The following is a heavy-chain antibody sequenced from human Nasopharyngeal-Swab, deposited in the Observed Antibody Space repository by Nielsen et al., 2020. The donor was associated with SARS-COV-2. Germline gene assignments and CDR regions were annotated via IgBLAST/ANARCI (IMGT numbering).Heavy chain of an antibody. D-gene: IGHD2-21*01. V-gene: IGHV3-9*01. CDR3: AKDIMSGDTMATHYYYGMDV. Sequence: SLKISCAASGFTFDDYAMHWVRQAPGKGLEWVSGISWNSGSIGYADSVKGRFTISRDNAKNSLYLQMNSLRAEDTALYYCAKDIMSGDTMATHYYYGMDVWGQGTTVTVSS. CDR2: ISWNSGSI. J-gene: IGHJ6*02. CDR1: GFTFDDYA.